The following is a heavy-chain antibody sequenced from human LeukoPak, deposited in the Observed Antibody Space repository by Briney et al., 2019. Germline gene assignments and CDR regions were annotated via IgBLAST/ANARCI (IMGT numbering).Heavy chain of an antibody. CDR3: ARWLYSSGWAIDY. CDR2: IKQDGSEK. D-gene: IGHD6-19*01. CDR1: GFIFSNYW. Sequence: GGSLRLSCAASGFIFSNYWMSWVRQVPGKGLEWVANIKQDGSEKYYVESVKGRFTISRDNAKNSLYLQMNSLRVEDTAVYYCARWLYSSGWAIDYWGQGTLVTVSS. J-gene: IGHJ4*02. V-gene: IGHV3-7*01.